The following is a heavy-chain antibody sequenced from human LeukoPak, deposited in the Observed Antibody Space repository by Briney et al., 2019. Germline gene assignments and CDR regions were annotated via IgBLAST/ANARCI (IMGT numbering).Heavy chain of an antibody. J-gene: IGHJ4*02. Sequence: GASVKVSCKASGGTFSSYAISWVRQAPGQGLEWMGWINPNSGGTNYAQKFQGRVTMTRDTSISTAYMELSRLRSDDTAVYYCARGFGYGDLDYWGQGTLVTVSS. CDR1: GGTFSSYA. D-gene: IGHD4-17*01. CDR3: ARGFGYGDLDY. CDR2: INPNSGGT. V-gene: IGHV1-2*02.